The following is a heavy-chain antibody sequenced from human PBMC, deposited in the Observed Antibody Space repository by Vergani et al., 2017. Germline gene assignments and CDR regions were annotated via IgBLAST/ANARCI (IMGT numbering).Heavy chain of an antibody. CDR1: GGSVSSGSYY. V-gene: IGHV4-61*01. Sequence: QVQLQESGPGLVKPSETLSLTCTVSGGSVSSGSYYWSWIRQPPGKGLEWIGYIYYSGSTNYNPSLKSRVTISVDTSKNQFSLKLSSVTAADTAVYYCARAPTYYYDSSGHFDYWGQGTLVTVSS. J-gene: IGHJ4*02. CDR2: IYYSGST. D-gene: IGHD3-22*01. CDR3: ARAPTYYYDSSGHFDY.